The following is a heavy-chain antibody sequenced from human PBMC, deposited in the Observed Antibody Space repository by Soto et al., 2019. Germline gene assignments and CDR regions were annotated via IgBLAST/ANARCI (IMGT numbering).Heavy chain of an antibody. CDR2: IIPIFGTA. CDR3: ASYIVVVVAATKRGYYYGMDV. J-gene: IGHJ6*02. CDR1: GGTFSSYA. Sequence: GPPVKVSCKASGGTFSSYAISWVRQAPGQGLEWMGGIIPIFGTANYAQKFQGRVTITADESTSTAYMELSSLRSEDTAVYYCASYIVVVVAATKRGYYYGMDVWGQGTTVTVSS. D-gene: IGHD2-15*01. V-gene: IGHV1-69*13.